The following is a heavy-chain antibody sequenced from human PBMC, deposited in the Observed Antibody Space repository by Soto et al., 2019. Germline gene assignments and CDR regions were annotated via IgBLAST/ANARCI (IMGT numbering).Heavy chain of an antibody. CDR3: ARAEIVGAKVDWFDP. V-gene: IGHV1-18*04. CDR1: GYTFTSYG. CDR2: ISAYNGNT. Sequence: QVQLVQSGAEVKKPGASVKVSCKASGYTFTSYGISWVRQAPGQGLERMGWISAYNGNTNYAQKLQGRVTMTTDTSTNTAYMERRSLRADDTAVYYCARAEIVGAKVDWFDPWGQGTLVTVSS. J-gene: IGHJ5*02. D-gene: IGHD1-26*01.